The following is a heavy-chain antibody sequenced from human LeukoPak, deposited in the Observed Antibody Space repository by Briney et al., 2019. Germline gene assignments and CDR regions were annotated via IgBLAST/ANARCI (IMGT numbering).Heavy chain of an antibody. D-gene: IGHD3-10*01. CDR2: ISGSGGGT. J-gene: IGHJ4*02. Sequence: PGGSLRLSCAASGFTFSSYAMTWVRHAPGGGGEWVSSISGSGGGTYYIDSVRGRFTISRDNPKNTLYLQMNSLRADDTAMYYCAKLRDGAGTSNWGQGTLVTVSS. CDR1: GFTFSSYA. V-gene: IGHV3-23*01. CDR3: AKLRDGAGTSN.